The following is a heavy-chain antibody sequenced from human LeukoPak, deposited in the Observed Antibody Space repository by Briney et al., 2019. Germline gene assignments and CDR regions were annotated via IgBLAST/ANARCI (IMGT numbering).Heavy chain of an antibody. V-gene: IGHV3-23*01. D-gene: IGHD4-17*01. Sequence: GGSLRFSCAASGFTFSSYAMSWVRQAPGKGLDWVSAISGSGGSTYYADSVKGRFTISRDNSKNTLYLQMNSLRAEDTAVYYCAKDDYGDPGAFDIWGQGTMVTVSS. CDR3: AKDDYGDPGAFDI. CDR1: GFTFSSYA. J-gene: IGHJ3*02. CDR2: ISGSGGST.